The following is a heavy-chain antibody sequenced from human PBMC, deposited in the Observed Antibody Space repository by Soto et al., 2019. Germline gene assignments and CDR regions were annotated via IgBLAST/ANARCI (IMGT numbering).Heavy chain of an antibody. V-gene: IGHV3-23*01. CDR2: FGSGDTT. Sequence: EVQLLESGGGLVKPGGSLRLSCAASGFTFSTYAMAWVRQAPGRGLEWVSGFGSGDTTYYADSVTGRFTISRDNSKSTLYLQMNSLRAADTAIYYCAKDTRGSSSQFFDYWGQGTLVTVSS. J-gene: IGHJ4*02. CDR3: AKDTRGSSSQFFDY. D-gene: IGHD6-6*01. CDR1: GFTFSTYA.